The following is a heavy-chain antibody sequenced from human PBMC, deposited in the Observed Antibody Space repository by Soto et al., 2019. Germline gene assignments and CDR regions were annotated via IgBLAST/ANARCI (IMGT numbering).Heavy chain of an antibody. V-gene: IGHV3-23*01. D-gene: IGHD1-7*01. CDR2: ISATGGSST. CDR1: GFTFSNYA. Sequence: PGGSLRLSCAASGFTFSNYAMNWVRQAPGKGLEWVSGISATGGSSTYYAESVKGRFTISRDNSKNTLYLQINSLGAEDTAVYYCAKDPSHNWKYSYFDHWGQGTPVTSPQ. J-gene: IGHJ4*02. CDR3: AKDPSHNWKYSYFDH.